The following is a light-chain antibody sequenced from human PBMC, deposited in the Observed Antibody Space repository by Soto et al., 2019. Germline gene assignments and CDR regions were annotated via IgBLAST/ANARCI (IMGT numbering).Light chain of an antibody. Sequence: ERVVTQSPATLSVSPGEGATLSCRASETVSTNLAWYQQKPGQAPRLLIYAASTRATGVPARFSGSGSGTEFTPTISSLQSEDVAAYYCQQYENWPWTFGQGTKV. CDR1: ETVSTN. V-gene: IGKV3-15*01. CDR2: AAS. J-gene: IGKJ1*01. CDR3: QQYENWPWT.